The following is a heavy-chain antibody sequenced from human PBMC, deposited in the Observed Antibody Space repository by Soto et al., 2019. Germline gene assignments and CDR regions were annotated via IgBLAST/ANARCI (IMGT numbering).Heavy chain of an antibody. CDR1: GASISGFY. CDR2: IYATGTT. Sequence: SETLSLTCTVSGASISGFYWSWIRKSAGKGLEWIGRIYATGTTDYNPSLKSRVMMSVDTSKKQFSLKLRSVTAADTAVYYCVRDGTKTLREWFDPWGQGISVTVS. J-gene: IGHJ5*02. D-gene: IGHD1-1*01. V-gene: IGHV4-4*07. CDR3: VRDGTKTLREWFDP.